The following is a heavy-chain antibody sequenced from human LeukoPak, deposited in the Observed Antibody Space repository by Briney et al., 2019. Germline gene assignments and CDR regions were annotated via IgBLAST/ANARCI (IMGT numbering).Heavy chain of an antibody. CDR3: ARGDVGYYDSSGYYFDY. CDR2: IYYSGST. D-gene: IGHD3-22*01. V-gene: IGHV4-31*03. CDR1: GGSISSGGYY. Sequence: SETLSLTCTVSGGSISSGGYYWSWIRQHPGKGLEWIGYIYYSGSTYYNPSLKSRVTISVDTSKSQFSLKLSSVTAADTAVYYCARGDVGYYDSSGYYFDYWGQGTLVTVSS. J-gene: IGHJ4*02.